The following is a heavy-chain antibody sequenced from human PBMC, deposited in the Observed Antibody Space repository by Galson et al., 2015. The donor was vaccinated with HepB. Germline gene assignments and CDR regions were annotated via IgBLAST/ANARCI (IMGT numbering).Heavy chain of an antibody. Sequence: SLRLSCAASGFTFSSYGMHWVRQAPGKGLEWVAVIWYDGSNKYYADSVKGRFTISRDNSKNTLYLQMNSLRAEDTAVYYCARDRGDIVVVPAALGNWGQGTLVTVSS. CDR3: ARDRGDIVVVPAALGN. D-gene: IGHD2-2*01. CDR2: IWYDGSNK. V-gene: IGHV3-33*01. J-gene: IGHJ4*02. CDR1: GFTFSSYG.